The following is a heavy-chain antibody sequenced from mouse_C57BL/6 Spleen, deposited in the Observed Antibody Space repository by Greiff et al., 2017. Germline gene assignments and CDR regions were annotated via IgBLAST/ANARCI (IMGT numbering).Heavy chain of an antibody. Sequence: QVQLQQPGAELVMPGASVKLSCKASGYTFTSYWMHWVKQRPGQGLEWIGAIDPSDSYTNYTQKFKGKFTLTVDNSYSPAYMQLSSLTSEGPAVYYCARRGNLDSSGKWPFADWGKGTLVTVSA. D-gene: IGHD3-2*02. CDR3: ARRGNLDSSGKWPFAD. V-gene: IGHV1-69*01. J-gene: IGHJ3*01. CDR2: IDPSDSYT. CDR1: GYTFTSYW.